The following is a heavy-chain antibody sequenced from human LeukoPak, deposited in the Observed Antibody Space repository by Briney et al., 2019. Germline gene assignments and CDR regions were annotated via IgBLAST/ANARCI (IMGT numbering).Heavy chain of an antibody. CDR1: GFTFSSYA. CDR2: INGSGGRT. CDR3: AKNSYYYGSGSYGDY. V-gene: IGHV3-23*01. D-gene: IGHD3-10*01. Sequence: PGGSLRLSCAASGFTFSSYAMTWVRQAPGKGLEWVSDINGSGGRTNYADSVKGRFTISRDNSKNTLYLQMNSLRAEDTAVYYCAKNSYYYGSGSYGDYWGQGTLVTVSS. J-gene: IGHJ4*02.